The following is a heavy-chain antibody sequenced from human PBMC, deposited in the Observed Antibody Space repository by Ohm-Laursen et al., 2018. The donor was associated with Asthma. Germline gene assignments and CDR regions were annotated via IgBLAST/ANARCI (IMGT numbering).Heavy chain of an antibody. CDR1: GYTFTSYA. D-gene: IGHD1-7*01. Sequence: ASVKVSCNASGYTFTSYAMNWVRQAPGQGLEWMGWINTNTGNPTYAQGFTGRFVFSLDTSVSTAYLQISSLKAEDTAVYYCARDPTGQLRVGMDVWGQGTTVTVSS. V-gene: IGHV7-4-1*02. CDR2: INTNTGNP. CDR3: ARDPTGQLRVGMDV. J-gene: IGHJ6*02.